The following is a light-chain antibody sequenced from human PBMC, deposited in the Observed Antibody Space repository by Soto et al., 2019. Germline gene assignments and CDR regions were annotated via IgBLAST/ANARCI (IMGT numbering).Light chain of an antibody. CDR2: ATS. Sequence: DIQMTQSPSSLSASVGDRVTITCRASQSITIYLNWYQQKPGKAPKLLIFATSSLQSGVPSRFSGSGSGTDFTLTISSQQPEDVATYYCQQSLTTPLTFCRGTKLEIK. V-gene: IGKV1-39*01. CDR3: QQSLTTPLT. CDR1: QSITIY. J-gene: IGKJ4*01.